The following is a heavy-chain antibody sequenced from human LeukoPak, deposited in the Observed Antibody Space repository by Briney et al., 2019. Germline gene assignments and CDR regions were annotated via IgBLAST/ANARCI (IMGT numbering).Heavy chain of an antibody. CDR1: VGTFSSYA. CDR2: IIPIFGIA. J-gene: IGHJ6*02. V-gene: IGHV1-69*04. CDR3: ASSAGTDRYCSSTSCSYYYYGMDV. D-gene: IGHD2-2*01. Sequence: GASVKVSCKASVGTFSSYAISWVRQAPGQGLEWMGRIIPIFGIANYAQKFQGRVTITADKSTSTAYMELSSLRSEDTAVYYCASSAGTDRYCSSTSCSYYYYGMDVWGQGTTVTVSS.